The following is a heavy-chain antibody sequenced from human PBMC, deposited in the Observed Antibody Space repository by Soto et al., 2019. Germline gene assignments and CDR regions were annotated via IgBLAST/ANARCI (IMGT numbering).Heavy chain of an antibody. Sequence: SETLSLTCTVSGGSITGGSISTTTYYWGSMRQPPGKGLEWIASFFIGGNTYYNPSLKSRVTTSVDTSKNQFSLRLSSVTAADTAVYYCATSQRDYDSSAWFDPWGQGTLVTVSS. J-gene: IGHJ5*02. CDR1: GGSITGGSISTTTYY. CDR2: FFIGGNT. V-gene: IGHV4-39*01. CDR3: ATSQRDYDSSAWFDP. D-gene: IGHD3-22*01.